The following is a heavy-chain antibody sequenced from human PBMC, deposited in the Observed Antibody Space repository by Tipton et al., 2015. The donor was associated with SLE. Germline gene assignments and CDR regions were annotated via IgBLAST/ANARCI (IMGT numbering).Heavy chain of an antibody. V-gene: IGHV4-59*11. D-gene: IGHD2-15*01. Sequence: GLVKPSETMSLTCSVSGVSISSHYWSWIRQPPGKGLEWIGYIHYSGTTNYNPSLRGRVTMSVDTSKNQFSLKLSSVTAADTAVYYCAKDWDYCSGGSCYHDAFDIWGQGTMVTVSS. CDR3: AKDWDYCSGGSCYHDAFDI. CDR2: IHYSGTT. J-gene: IGHJ3*02. CDR1: GVSISSHY.